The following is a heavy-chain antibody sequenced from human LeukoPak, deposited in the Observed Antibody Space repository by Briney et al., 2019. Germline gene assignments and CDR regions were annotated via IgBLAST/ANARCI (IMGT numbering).Heavy chain of an antibody. J-gene: IGHJ5*02. Sequence: PGGSLRLSCAASGLTVSSNYMTWVRQAPGKGLEWASVIYSGGNTYYADSVKGRFSISRDNSKNTVYLQMNSLRVEDTAVYYCARLVTGTTVIYSGWFDPWGQGTLVTVSS. CDR2: IYSGGNT. V-gene: IGHV3-66*04. CDR3: ARLVTGTTVIYSGWFDP. D-gene: IGHD4-17*01. CDR1: GLTVSSNY.